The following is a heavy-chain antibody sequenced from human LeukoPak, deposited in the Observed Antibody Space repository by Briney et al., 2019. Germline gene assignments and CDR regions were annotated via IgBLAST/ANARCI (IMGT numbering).Heavy chain of an antibody. J-gene: IGHJ4*02. V-gene: IGHV1-24*01. CDR1: GYTLTELS. D-gene: IGHD4-11*01. CDR3: ARGNPRWVTTSWGDY. CDR2: FDPEDGET. Sequence: GASVKVSCKVSGYTLTELSMHWVRQAPGKGLEWMGGFDPEDGETIYAQKFQGRVTMTRDTSTSTVYMELSSLRSEDTAVYYCARGNPRWVTTSWGDYWGQGTLVTVSS.